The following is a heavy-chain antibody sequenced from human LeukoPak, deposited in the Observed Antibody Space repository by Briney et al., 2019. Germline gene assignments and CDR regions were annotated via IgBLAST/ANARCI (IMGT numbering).Heavy chain of an antibody. CDR2: ISAYNGNT. D-gene: IGHD6-6*01. J-gene: IGHJ5*02. CDR3: ARLSGGIAARLSWFDP. Sequence: ASVKVSCKASGYTFTSYGISWVRQAPGQGLEWMGWISAYNGNTNYAQKLQGRVTMTTDTSTSTAYMELRSLRSDDTAVYYCARLSGGIAARLSWFDPWGQGTLVTVSS. V-gene: IGHV1-18*01. CDR1: GYTFTSYG.